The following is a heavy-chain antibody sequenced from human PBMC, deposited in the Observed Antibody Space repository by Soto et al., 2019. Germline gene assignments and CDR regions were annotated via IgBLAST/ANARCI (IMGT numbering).Heavy chain of an antibody. CDR2: IHAGNGNT. CDR3: AIGYGTVAGFDAFDI. J-gene: IGHJ3*02. V-gene: IGHV1-3*05. D-gene: IGHD6-19*01. CDR1: GYTFTMYA. Sequence: QVQLVQSGAEDKKPGASVKVSCKASGYTFTMYALHWVRQAPGQRLEWMGWIHAGNGNTRYSQKFQGGVTITRDTSASTAYMELSSVTSEDTAVYYCAIGYGTVAGFDAFDIWGQGTMVTVSS.